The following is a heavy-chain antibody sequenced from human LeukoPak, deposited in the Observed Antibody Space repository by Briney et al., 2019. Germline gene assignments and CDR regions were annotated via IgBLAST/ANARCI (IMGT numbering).Heavy chain of an antibody. CDR2: IKQDGSET. CDR3: ARRIVGPTSGGDY. J-gene: IGHJ4*02. Sequence: GGSLRLSCEASGFTFSNYWMSWVRQAPGKGLEWVANIKQDGSETYYVDSVKGRFTISRDNAKNSMYLQINSLRVEDTAVYYCARRIVGPTSGGDYWGQGTPVTVSS. D-gene: IGHD1-26*01. CDR1: GFTFSNYW. V-gene: IGHV3-7*01.